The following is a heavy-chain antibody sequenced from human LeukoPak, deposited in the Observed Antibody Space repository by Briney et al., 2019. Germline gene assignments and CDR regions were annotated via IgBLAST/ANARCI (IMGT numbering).Heavy chain of an antibody. D-gene: IGHD4-11*01. CDR1: CVSISSRSYY. CDR3: AGRVGSTDYHWFDP. V-gene: IGHV4-39*01. Sequence: SETLSLTCTVSCVSISSRSYYWAWVRQPPGKGLEWIGSIYYSGSTYYNPALKSRVTISVDTSKNQFSLKLSSVTAADTAVYYCAGRVGSTDYHWFDPWGQGTLVTVSS. CDR2: IYYSGST. J-gene: IGHJ5*02.